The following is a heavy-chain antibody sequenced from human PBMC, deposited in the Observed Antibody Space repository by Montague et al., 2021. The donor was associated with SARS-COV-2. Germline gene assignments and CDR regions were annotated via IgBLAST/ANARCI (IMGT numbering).Heavy chain of an antibody. J-gene: IGHJ1*01. CDR1: GVSVTDYY. CDR3: VRHPHYDGLNRPPDF. D-gene: IGHD3-16*01. CDR2: VYYNKGT. V-gene: IGHV4-59*08. Sequence: SETLSLTCTVSGVSVTDYYWSWIRQPPGKGLEWVGDVYYNKGTNFNPSLKSRVAISVDTSRKQFSLRLTSVTAADTALYYCVRHPHYDGLNRPPDFWGQGALVTVSS.